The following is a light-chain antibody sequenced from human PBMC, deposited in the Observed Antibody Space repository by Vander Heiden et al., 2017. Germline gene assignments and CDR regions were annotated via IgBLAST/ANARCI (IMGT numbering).Light chain of an antibody. CDR1: QSVSNN. CDR3: QQYNNWPRT. V-gene: IGKV3-15*01. J-gene: IGKJ1*01. Sequence: EMVMTQSPATLSVSPGERVTLSCRASQSVSNNLAWYQQKPGQAPRRLIYVASTRATGIPARFSGSGSGTEFTLTISSLQSDDSAVYYCQQYNNWPRTFGHGTKVEIK. CDR2: VAS.